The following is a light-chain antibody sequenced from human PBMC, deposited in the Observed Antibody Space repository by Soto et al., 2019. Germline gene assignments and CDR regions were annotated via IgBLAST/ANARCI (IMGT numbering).Light chain of an antibody. CDR1: SSDVGGYSY. CDR2: DVS. Sequence: QSALTQPASVSGSPGQSITISCTGTSSDVGGYSYVSWYQEHPGKAPKLMIYDVSNRPSGVSNRFSGSKSGNTASLTISGLQAEDEADYFCTSSTSSNCVFGTGTKVTVL. V-gene: IGLV2-14*03. J-gene: IGLJ1*01. CDR3: TSSTSSNCV.